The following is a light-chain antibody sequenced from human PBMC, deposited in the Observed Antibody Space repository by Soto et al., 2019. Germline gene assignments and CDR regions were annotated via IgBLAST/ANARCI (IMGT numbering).Light chain of an antibody. Sequence: EIVLTQSPGTLSLSNGERATLSCRASQSVSNNYLAWYQQKPGQAPRLLIYGASNRATGIPDRFSGSGSGTDFTLTISSLEPEDFAVYYCQQRNNLPLTFGGGTKVDNK. CDR3: QQRNNLPLT. CDR2: GAS. J-gene: IGKJ4*02. CDR1: QSVSNNY. V-gene: IGKV3D-20*02.